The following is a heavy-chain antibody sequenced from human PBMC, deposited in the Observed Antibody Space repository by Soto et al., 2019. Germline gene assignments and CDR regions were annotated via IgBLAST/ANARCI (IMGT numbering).Heavy chain of an antibody. J-gene: IGHJ4*02. V-gene: IGHV1-18*01. Sequence: QVQLVQSGPEVKKPGASVKVSCKTSGYTFTGYGISWVRQAPGEGLEWMGWFSAYNGNTKYAQNLLGRVTMTTDTSTSTAYMELRSLTSDDTAVYYCARIDVGLDYWGQGTLVTVSS. CDR1: GYTFTGYG. D-gene: IGHD1-26*01. CDR2: FSAYNGNT. CDR3: ARIDVGLDY.